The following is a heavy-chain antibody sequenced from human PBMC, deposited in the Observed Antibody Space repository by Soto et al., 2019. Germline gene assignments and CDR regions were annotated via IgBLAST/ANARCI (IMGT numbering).Heavy chain of an antibody. CDR1: GGSFSGYY. Sequence: SETLSLTCAVYGGSFSGYYCSWIRQPPGKGLEWIGEINHSGSTNYNPSLKSRVTISVDTSKNQFSLKLSSVTAADTAVYYCARGDIAARPRFDYWGQGTLVTVSS. J-gene: IGHJ4*02. D-gene: IGHD6-6*01. V-gene: IGHV4-34*01. CDR3: ARGDIAARPRFDY. CDR2: INHSGST.